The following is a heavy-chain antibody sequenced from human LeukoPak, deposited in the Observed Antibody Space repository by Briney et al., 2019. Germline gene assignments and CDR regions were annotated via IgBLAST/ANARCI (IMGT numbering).Heavy chain of an antibody. J-gene: IGHJ4*02. D-gene: IGHD5-24*01. Sequence: SETLSLTCAVYGGSFSGYYWSWIRQPPGKGLEWIGEINHSGSTNYNPSLKSRVTISVDTSKNQSSLKLSSVTAADTAVYYCARDREEDGYNYVDYWGQGTLVTVSS. CDR1: GGSFSGYY. CDR3: ARDREEDGYNYVDY. V-gene: IGHV4-34*01. CDR2: INHSGST.